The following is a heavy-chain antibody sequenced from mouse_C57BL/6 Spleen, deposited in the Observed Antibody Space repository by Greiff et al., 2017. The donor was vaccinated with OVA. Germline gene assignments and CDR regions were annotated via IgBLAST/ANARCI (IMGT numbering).Heavy chain of an antibody. D-gene: IGHD1-1*01. V-gene: IGHV5-17*01. Sequence: EVQLVESGGGLVKPGGSLKLSCAASGFTFSDYGMHWVRQAPEKGLEWVAYISSGSSTIYYADTVKGRFTISRDNAKNTLFLQMTSLRSEDTAMYDCAKRSYYGGSYGDDWGQGTTLTVSS. CDR3: AKRSYYGGSYGDD. J-gene: IGHJ2*01. CDR1: GFTFSDYG. CDR2: ISSGSSTI.